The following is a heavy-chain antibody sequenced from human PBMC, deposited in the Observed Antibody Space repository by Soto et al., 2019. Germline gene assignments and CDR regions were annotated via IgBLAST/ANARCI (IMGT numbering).Heavy chain of an antibody. V-gene: IGHV3-23*01. CDR3: AKDRVTVTTGFADY. CDR2: ISGSGGST. Sequence: EVQLLESGGSLVQPGGSLRLACAAAGATFSSYAMSWVRQAPVKGLEWVSAISGSGGSTYYADSVKGRFTISRDNSKNTLYLQMNSLRAEDTAVYYCAKDRVTVTTGFADYWGQGTLVTVSS. J-gene: IGHJ4*02. CDR1: GATFSSYA. D-gene: IGHD4-17*01.